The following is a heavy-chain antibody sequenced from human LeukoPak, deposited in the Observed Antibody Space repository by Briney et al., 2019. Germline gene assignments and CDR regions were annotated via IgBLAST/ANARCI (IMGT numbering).Heavy chain of an antibody. Sequence: SVKVSXKASGGTFSSYAISWVRQAPGQGLEWMGGIIPIFGTANYAQKFQGRVTITADESTSTAYMELSSLRSEDTAVYYCASGEMATTTEGYYYMDVWGKGTTVTVSS. J-gene: IGHJ6*03. CDR3: ASGEMATTTEGYYYMDV. V-gene: IGHV1-69*13. CDR2: IIPIFGTA. CDR1: GGTFSSYA. D-gene: IGHD5-24*01.